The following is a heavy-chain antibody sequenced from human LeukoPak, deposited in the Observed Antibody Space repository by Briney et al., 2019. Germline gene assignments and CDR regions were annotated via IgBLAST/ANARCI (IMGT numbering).Heavy chain of an antibody. J-gene: IGHJ4*02. D-gene: IGHD3-22*01. Sequence: GGSLRLSCAASGFTFSSYAMSWVRQAPGKGLEWVSAISGSGGSSYYADSVKGRFTISRDNSKNTLYLQMNSLRAEDTAVYYCAKNPKETSGYYSYFDYWGQGTLVTVSS. CDR2: ISGSGGSS. CDR1: GFTFSSYA. V-gene: IGHV3-23*01. CDR3: AKNPKETSGYYSYFDY.